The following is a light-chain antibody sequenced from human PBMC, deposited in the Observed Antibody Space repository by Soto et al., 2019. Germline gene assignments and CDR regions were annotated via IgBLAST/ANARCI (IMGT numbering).Light chain of an antibody. CDR2: GAS. CDR3: QQYNNWSSWT. J-gene: IGKJ1*01. V-gene: IGKV3-15*01. Sequence: EIVMTQSPATLSVSPGERATLSCRASQSVSSNLAWYQQKPGQAPRLLIYGASTRATGIPARFSGSGSGTEFTLTISSLQYEDFAVYYCQQYNNWSSWTFGQGTQVQIK. CDR1: QSVSSN.